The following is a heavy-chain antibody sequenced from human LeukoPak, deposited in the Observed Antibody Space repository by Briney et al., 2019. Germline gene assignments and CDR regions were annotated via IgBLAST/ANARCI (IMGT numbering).Heavy chain of an antibody. J-gene: IGHJ3*02. V-gene: IGHV3-48*04. CDR2: ISSSSSTI. CDR1: GFTFCSYS. Sequence: GGSLRLSCAASGFTFCSYSMNWVRQAPGKGLEWVSYISSSSSTIYYADSVKGRFTISRDNAKNSLYLQMNSLRAEDTAVYYCARDAQYSSGWYAAFDIWGQGTMVTVSS. D-gene: IGHD6-19*01. CDR3: ARDAQYSSGWYAAFDI.